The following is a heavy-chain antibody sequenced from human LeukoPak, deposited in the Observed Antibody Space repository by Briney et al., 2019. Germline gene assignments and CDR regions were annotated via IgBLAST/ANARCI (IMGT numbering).Heavy chain of an antibody. D-gene: IGHD1-26*01. CDR2: ISGSGGST. Sequence: GGSLRLSCAASGFTFSSYGMSWVRQAPGKGLEWVSAISGSGGSTYYADSVKGRFTISRDNSKNTIYLQMNSLRAEDTAVYYCARGSYYFDYWGQGTLVTVSS. V-gene: IGHV3-23*01. CDR3: ARGSYYFDY. J-gene: IGHJ4*02. CDR1: GFTFSSYG.